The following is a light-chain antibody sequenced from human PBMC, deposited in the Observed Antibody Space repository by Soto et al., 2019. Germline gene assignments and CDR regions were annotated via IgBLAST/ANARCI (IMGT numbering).Light chain of an antibody. CDR1: SSDFGGSEF. J-gene: IGLJ3*02. CDR3: CSYAYTYSV. CDR2: DAT. V-gene: IGLV2-11*01. Sequence: QSALTQPRSVSASPGQSVAISCTKTSSDFGGSEFVSWYQPQPGKAPKLIIYDATQRPSGVPDRFSGSKSGDTASLTISGLQAEDESDYFCCSYAYTYSVFGGGTKLTVL.